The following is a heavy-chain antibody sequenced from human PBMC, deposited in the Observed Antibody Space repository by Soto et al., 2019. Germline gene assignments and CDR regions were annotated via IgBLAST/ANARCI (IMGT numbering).Heavy chain of an antibody. CDR1: GFTFSSYS. Sequence: GGSLRLSCAASGFTFSSYSMNWVRQAPGKGLEWVSSISSSSSYIYYADSVKCRFTISRDNAKNSLYLQMNSLSAEDTAVYYCARDLSDDSSGYSYGMDVWGQGTTVTVSS. CDR3: ARDLSDDSSGYSYGMDV. V-gene: IGHV3-21*01. J-gene: IGHJ6*02. D-gene: IGHD3-22*01. CDR2: ISSSSSYI.